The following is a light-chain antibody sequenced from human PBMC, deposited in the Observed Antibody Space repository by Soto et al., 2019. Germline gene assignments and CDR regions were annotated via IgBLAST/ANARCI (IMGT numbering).Light chain of an antibody. V-gene: IGKV1-8*01. J-gene: IGKJ4*01. CDR1: QGISSY. Sequence: AIRMTQSPSSFSASTGDRVTITCRSSQGISSYLAWYHQKPGKAPKLLIYAASTLQSGVPSRFSGSGYGTDFTLTISCLQSEDFATYYCQQYYSYPLTFGGGTKVEIK. CDR3: QQYYSYPLT. CDR2: AAS.